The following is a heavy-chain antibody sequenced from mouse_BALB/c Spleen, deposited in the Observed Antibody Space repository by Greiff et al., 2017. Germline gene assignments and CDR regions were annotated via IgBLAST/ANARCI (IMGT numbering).Heavy chain of an antibody. CDR3: ARRDGTHGAWFAY. J-gene: IGHJ3*01. V-gene: IGHV5-6-2*01. CDR2: INSNGGST. Sequence: EVKLVESGGGLVKLGGSLKLSCAASGFTFSSYYMSWVRQTPEKRLELVAAINSNGGSTYYPDTVKGRFTISRDNAKNTLYLQMSSLKSEDTALYYCARRDGTHGAWFAYWGQGTLVTVSA. D-gene: IGHD2-1*01. CDR1: GFTFSSYY.